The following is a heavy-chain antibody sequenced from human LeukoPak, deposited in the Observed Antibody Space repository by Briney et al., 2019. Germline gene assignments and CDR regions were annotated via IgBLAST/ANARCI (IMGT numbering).Heavy chain of an antibody. V-gene: IGHV4-59*01. CDR1: GGSISSYY. CDR3: ARGNGYVYY. D-gene: IGHD5-12*01. CDR2: IYYSGST. J-gene: IGHJ4*02. Sequence: SETLSLTCTVSGGSISSYYWSWIWQPPGKGLEWLGSIYYSGSTNYHPSLKSRVTISLDTSKNQFSLKLSSVTAADTAVYYCARGNGYVYYWGQGTLVTVSS.